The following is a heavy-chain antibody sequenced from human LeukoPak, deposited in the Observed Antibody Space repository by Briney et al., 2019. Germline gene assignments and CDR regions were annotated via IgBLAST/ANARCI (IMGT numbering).Heavy chain of an antibody. J-gene: IGHJ4*02. CDR2: INPNSGGT. D-gene: IGHD4-17*01. V-gene: IGHV1-2*06. Sequence: ASVKVSCKASGYTFTGYYMHWVRQAPGQGVEWMGRINPNSGGTNYAQKFQGRVTMTRDTSISTAYMELSRLRSDDTAVYYCARVDYGDPSTFDYWGQGTLVTVSS. CDR3: ARVDYGDPSTFDY. CDR1: GYTFTGYY.